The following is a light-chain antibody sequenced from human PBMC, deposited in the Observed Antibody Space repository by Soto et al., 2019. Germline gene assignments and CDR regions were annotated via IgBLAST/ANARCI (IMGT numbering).Light chain of an antibody. CDR3: QQYGTSLSWT. CDR2: GAS. CDR1: QSVTSSY. Sequence: EIVLTQSPGTLSLSPGERATLSCRASQSVTSSYLTWYQQKPGQAPRLLIYGASSRAAGIPDRFSGSGSGTDFTLTINRLEPEDFAVYYCQQYGTSLSWTFGQGTRWIS. V-gene: IGKV3-20*01. J-gene: IGKJ1*01.